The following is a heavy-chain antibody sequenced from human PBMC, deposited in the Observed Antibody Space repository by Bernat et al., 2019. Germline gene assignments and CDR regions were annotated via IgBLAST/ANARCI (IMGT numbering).Heavy chain of an antibody. D-gene: IGHD2-15*01. Sequence: QVQLVQSGAEVKKPGASVKVSCKASGYTFTGYYMHWVRQAPGQGLEWMGRINPNSGGTNYAQKFQGRVTMTRDTSISTAYMELSRLRSDDTAVHYCARGRYCSGGSCYSTYFQHWGQGTLVTVSS. CDR3: ARGRYCSGGSCYSTYFQH. CDR2: INPNSGGT. V-gene: IGHV1-2*06. CDR1: GYTFTGYY. J-gene: IGHJ1*01.